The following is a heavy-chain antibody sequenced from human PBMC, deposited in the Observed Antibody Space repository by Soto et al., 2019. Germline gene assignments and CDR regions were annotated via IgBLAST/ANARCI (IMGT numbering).Heavy chain of an antibody. J-gene: IGHJ6*02. CDR1: GFTFSSYG. Sequence: GGSLRLSCAASGFTFSSYGMHWVRQAPGKGLEWVAVIWYDGSNKYYADSVKGRFTISRDNSKNTLYLQMNSLRAEDTAVYYCARPPRKNDFWSGYLAYGMDVWGQGTTVTVSS. V-gene: IGHV3-33*01. CDR3: ARPPRKNDFWSGYLAYGMDV. D-gene: IGHD3-3*01. CDR2: IWYDGSNK.